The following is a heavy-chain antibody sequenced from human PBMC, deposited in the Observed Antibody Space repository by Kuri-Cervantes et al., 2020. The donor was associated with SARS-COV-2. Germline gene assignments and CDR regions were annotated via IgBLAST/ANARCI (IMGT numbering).Heavy chain of an antibody. D-gene: IGHD1-1*01. CDR2: INPDGSYT. J-gene: IGHJ4*02. Sequence: TLSLTCAASGFTFSGHWIHWVRQAPGKGLVWVSRINPDGSYTNNADSVKGRFTLSRDNAKNMLFLQMNSLRAEDTAVYYCVRDGDHWNFDYWGQGTLVTVSS. CDR3: VRDGDHWNFDY. V-gene: IGHV3-74*01. CDR1: GFTFSGHW.